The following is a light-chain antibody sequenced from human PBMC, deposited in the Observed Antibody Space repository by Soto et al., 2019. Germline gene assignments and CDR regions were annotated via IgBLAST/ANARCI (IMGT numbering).Light chain of an antibody. CDR3: QPYNGCPLT. CDR2: DTT. V-gene: IGKV3-15*01. CDR1: QVIGDT. J-gene: IGKJ1*01. Sequence: VIRQCSAPLSGSPGEGGTLSCRASQVIGDTLARYQHKPGQTPRLLIYDTTTRATGVPTRFSGSRSGAGFSLTINSLQSEDFAVYYCQPYNGCPLTFGQGTKVDIK.